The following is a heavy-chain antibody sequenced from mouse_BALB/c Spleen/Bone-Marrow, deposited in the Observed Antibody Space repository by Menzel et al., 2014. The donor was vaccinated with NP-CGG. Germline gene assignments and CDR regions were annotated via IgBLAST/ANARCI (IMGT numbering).Heavy chain of an antibody. CDR1: GYTFTNYY. CDR2: INPSNGNT. CDR3: TRWANWDVWYFDV. J-gene: IGHJ1*01. Sequence: QVQLQQPGAELVKPGASVKLSCKASGYTFTNYYMYWLKQRPGQGPEWIGEINPSNGNTHFNENFRNKATLTVDKSSSTAYMQLSSLTSEDSAVYYCTRWANWDVWYFDVWGAGTTVTVSS. V-gene: IGHV1S81*02. D-gene: IGHD4-1*01.